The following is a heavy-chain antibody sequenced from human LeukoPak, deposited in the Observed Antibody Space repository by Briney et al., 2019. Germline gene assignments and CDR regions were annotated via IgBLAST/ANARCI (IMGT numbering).Heavy chain of an antibody. CDR2: IHYRGTT. D-gene: IGHD1-26*01. Sequence: PSETLSLTCTVSGGSISSYYWTWIRRSPGKGLEWIGYIHYRGTTDYNPSLKSRVTMSVDTSKNQFSLKLNSVTAADTAVYFCASGHFSGTYSSPFGYWGQGTLVTVSS. CDR3: ASGHFSGTYSSPFGY. J-gene: IGHJ4*02. V-gene: IGHV4-59*08. CDR1: GGSISSYY.